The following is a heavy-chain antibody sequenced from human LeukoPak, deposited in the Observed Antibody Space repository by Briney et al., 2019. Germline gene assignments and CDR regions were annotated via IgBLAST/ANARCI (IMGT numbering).Heavy chain of an antibody. Sequence: SETVSLTCTVSGGSISSYYWSWIRQPPGKGLEWIGYIYYSGSTNYNPSLKSRVTISVDTSKNQFSLKLSSVTAADTAVYYCARADYYDSSGYSVFDYWGQGTLVTVSS. CDR3: ARADYYDSSGYSVFDY. V-gene: IGHV4-59*01. CDR1: GGSISSYY. J-gene: IGHJ4*02. CDR2: IYYSGST. D-gene: IGHD3-22*01.